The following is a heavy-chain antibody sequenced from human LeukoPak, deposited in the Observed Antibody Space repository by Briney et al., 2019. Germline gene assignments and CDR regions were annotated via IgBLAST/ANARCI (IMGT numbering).Heavy chain of an antibody. V-gene: IGHV3-7*01. CDR3: RTSYSSSFVVSSYRYYYYYYGMDV. Sequence: GGSLRLSCAASGFTFSSYWMSWVRQAPGKGLEWVANIKQDGSEKYYVDSVKGRFTISRDNAKNSLYLQMNSLRAEDTAVYYCRTSYSSSFVVSSYRYYYYYYGMDVWGQGTTVTVSS. D-gene: IGHD6-6*01. CDR1: GFTFSSYW. CDR2: IKQDGSEK. J-gene: IGHJ6*02.